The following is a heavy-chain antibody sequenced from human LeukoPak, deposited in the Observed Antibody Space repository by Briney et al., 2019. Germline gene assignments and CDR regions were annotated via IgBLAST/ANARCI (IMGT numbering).Heavy chain of an antibody. Sequence: GASVKVSCKTSGYTFSSYGIIWVRQAPGQGLEWMGWISGYSGNTNYAQTLQGRVTMTTDTSTSTAYMELRSLRSDDTAVYYCARVGSDYYYMDVWGKGTTVTVSS. CDR3: ARVGSDYYYMDV. CDR2: ISGYSGNT. D-gene: IGHD1-26*01. J-gene: IGHJ6*03. V-gene: IGHV1-18*01. CDR1: GYTFSSYG.